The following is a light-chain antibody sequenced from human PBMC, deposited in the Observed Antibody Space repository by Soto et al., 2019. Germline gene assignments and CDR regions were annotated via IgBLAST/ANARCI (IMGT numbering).Light chain of an antibody. V-gene: IGKV3-20*01. Sequence: EFVLTQSPGTLSLSPGERATLSCRASRSFASSYLAWYQRKPGQSPRLLIYAASKRATGIPDRFTGSGSGTDFTLTISSVEPEDCAVYYSQHYGPSNPYTFGQGTKVDSK. J-gene: IGKJ2*01. CDR1: RSFASSY. CDR2: AAS. CDR3: QHYGPSNPYT.